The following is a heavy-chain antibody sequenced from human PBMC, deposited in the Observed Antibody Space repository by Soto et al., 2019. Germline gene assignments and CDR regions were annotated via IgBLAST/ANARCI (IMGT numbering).Heavy chain of an antibody. CDR1: GYNFTNYG. CDR3: ASLIAAAGPPHSPRYYYGMDV. D-gene: IGHD6-13*01. V-gene: IGHV1-69*13. CDR2: IIPIFGTA. Sequence: SVKVSCKASGYNFTNYGISWVRQAPGQGLEWMGGIIPIFGTADYAQKFQGRVTITADESTSTAYMELSSLRSEDTAVYYCASLIAAAGPPHSPRYYYGMDVWGQGTTVTVSS. J-gene: IGHJ6*02.